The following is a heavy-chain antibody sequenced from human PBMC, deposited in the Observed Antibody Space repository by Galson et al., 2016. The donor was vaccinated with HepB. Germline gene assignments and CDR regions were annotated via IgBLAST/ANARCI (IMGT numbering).Heavy chain of an antibody. CDR3: ANSLMISTSQGRGST. J-gene: IGHJ4*02. CDR2: ISSTTTYI. D-gene: IGHD3/OR15-3a*01. Sequence: SLRLSCAASGFTFSSYSMNWVRQAPGKGLEWVSSISSTTTYIYYADSVKGRFTISRDNAKNSVYLQMNSLRAEDTAVYYCANSLMISTSQGRGSTWGQGTLVTFSS. CDR1: GFTFSSYS. V-gene: IGHV3-21*01.